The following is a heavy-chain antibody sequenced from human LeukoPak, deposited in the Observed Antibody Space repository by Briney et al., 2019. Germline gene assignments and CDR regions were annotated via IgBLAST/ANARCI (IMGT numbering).Heavy chain of an antibody. CDR3: AIGQGVITWGGADVYDV. CDR1: GDTFTNYG. V-gene: IGHV1-18*01. CDR2: FSTYNGDT. Sequence: ASVRDSCKASGDTFTNYGINWVRQAPGQRPEWMGWFSTYNGDTKYAQKLKGRLTLTADTLKTTAYMELRTLISDDTATYYCAIGQGVITWGGADVYDVWGQGTTVSVSS. J-gene: IGHJ3*01. D-gene: IGHD3-16*01.